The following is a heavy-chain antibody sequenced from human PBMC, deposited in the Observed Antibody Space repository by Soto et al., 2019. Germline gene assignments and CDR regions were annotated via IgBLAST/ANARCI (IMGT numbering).Heavy chain of an antibody. CDR2: INPSGGST. V-gene: IGHV1-46*01. J-gene: IGHJ4*01. CDR3: ARVYCSGGGCYGIDY. CDR1: GNTFTTYF. Sequence: ASLKVSSKASGNTFTTYFFHLVSHSPGQGLEWMGIINPSGGSTTYAQKFQGRVTMTRDTSTSTVYMDLSSLRSEDTAVYYCARVYCSGGGCYGIDYWG. D-gene: IGHD2-15*01.